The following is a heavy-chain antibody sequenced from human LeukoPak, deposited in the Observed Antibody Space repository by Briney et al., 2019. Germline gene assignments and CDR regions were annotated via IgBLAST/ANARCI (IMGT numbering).Heavy chain of an antibody. D-gene: IGHD2-2*01. Sequence: SETLSLTCTVSGGSISSGGYYWSWIRQPPGKGLEWIGYIYHSGSTYYNPSLKSRVTISVDRSKNQFSLKLSSVTAADTAVYYCARGVRYQLLHGGGFDYWGQGTLVTVSS. CDR1: GGSISSGGYY. CDR3: ARGVRYQLLHGGGFDY. J-gene: IGHJ4*02. CDR2: IYHSGST. V-gene: IGHV4-30-2*01.